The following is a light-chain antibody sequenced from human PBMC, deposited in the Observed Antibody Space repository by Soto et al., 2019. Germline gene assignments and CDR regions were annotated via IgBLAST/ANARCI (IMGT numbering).Light chain of an antibody. V-gene: IGKV3-15*01. CDR2: GIS. CDR1: QSVNSN. Sequence: EMVMTQSPAILAASPGASATLPCRPSQSVNSNYLAWYQQHPGQPPRLLIYGISTRATGIPARFSGSGSGTEFSLTISSLQPEDFAVYYCQQYSKWPITFGQGTRLEI. J-gene: IGKJ5*01. CDR3: QQYSKWPIT.